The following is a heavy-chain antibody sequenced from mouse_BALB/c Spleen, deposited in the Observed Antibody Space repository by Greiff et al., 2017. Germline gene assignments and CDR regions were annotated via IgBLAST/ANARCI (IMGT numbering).Heavy chain of an antibody. CDR2: IWSGGST. Sequence: VKLVESGPGLVQPSQSLSITCTVSGFSLTSYGVHWVRQSPGKGLEWLGVIWSGGSTDYNAAFISRLSISKDNSKSQVFFKMNSLQADDTAIYYCARNGYYGSSWYFDVWGAGTTVTVSS. J-gene: IGHJ1*01. D-gene: IGHD1-1*01. V-gene: IGHV2-4-1*01. CDR3: ARNGYYGSSWYFDV. CDR1: GFSLTSYG.